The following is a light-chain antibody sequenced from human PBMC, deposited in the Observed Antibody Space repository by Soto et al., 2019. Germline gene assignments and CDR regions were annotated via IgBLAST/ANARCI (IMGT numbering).Light chain of an antibody. J-gene: IGKJ3*01. CDR2: GAS. Sequence: EIVMTQSPATLSVSPGERATLSCRASQSVSSYLTWYQQKPGQAPRLLIYGASSRATGIPDRFSGSGSGTDFTLTISRLEPEDFAVYYCQYYGSSVFTFGPGTKVDIK. V-gene: IGKV3-20*01. CDR1: QSVSSY. CDR3: QYYGSSVFT.